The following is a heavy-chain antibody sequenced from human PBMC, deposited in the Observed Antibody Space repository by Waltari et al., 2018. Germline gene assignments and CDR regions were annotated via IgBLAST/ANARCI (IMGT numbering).Heavy chain of an antibody. CDR3: ARGKDYGDYDNWFDP. Sequence: QVQLVQSGAEVKKPGASVKVSCTASGYTFTGYYMHWLRPAPGQGLEWMGRINPSSGGTNYAQKFQGRVTMTRETSISTAYMELSRRRSDDTAVYYCARGKDYGDYDNWFDPWGQGTLVTVSS. J-gene: IGHJ5*02. CDR2: INPSSGGT. V-gene: IGHV1-2*06. D-gene: IGHD4-17*01. CDR1: GYTFTGYY.